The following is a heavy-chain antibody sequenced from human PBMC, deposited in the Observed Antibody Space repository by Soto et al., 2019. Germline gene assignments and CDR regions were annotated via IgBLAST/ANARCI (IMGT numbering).Heavy chain of an antibody. CDR1: GFIFSGSA. J-gene: IGHJ4*02. Sequence: GGSLRLSCAASGFIFSGSAMHWVRQASGKGLEWVGRIRSKTNNYATAYATSVKGRFTISRDDSKNTAYLQMNSLKTEDTAVYYCSRDANYYDGSGYYQDYFDYWGQGT. V-gene: IGHV3-73*01. CDR2: IRSKTNNYAT. CDR3: SRDANYYDGSGYYQDYFDY. D-gene: IGHD3-22*01.